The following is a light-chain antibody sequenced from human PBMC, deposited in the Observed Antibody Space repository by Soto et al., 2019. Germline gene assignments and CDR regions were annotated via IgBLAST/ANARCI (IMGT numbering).Light chain of an antibody. CDR3: QTWGSGIQV. Sequence: QPVLTQSPSASASLGASVKLTCTLSSGHSSYAIAWHQQQPEKGPRYLMKLNSDGSHSKGDGIPDRFSGSSSGAVRYLTSSSLQYEDEADYYCQTWGSGIQVFGGGTKLTVL. CDR1: SGHSSYA. J-gene: IGLJ3*02. CDR2: LNSDGSH. V-gene: IGLV4-69*01.